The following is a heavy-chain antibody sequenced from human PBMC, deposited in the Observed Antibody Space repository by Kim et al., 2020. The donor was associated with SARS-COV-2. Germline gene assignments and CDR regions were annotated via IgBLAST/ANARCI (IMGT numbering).Heavy chain of an antibody. Sequence: SETLSLTCTVSGGSISSSSYYWGWIRQPPGKGLEWIGSIYYSGSTYYNPSLKSRVTISVDTSRNQFSLKLSSVTAADTAVYYCARRGGYYYGSGPILYY. V-gene: IGHV4-39*01. CDR2: IYYSGST. CDR1: GGSISSSSYY. D-gene: IGHD3-10*01. CDR3: ARRGGYYYGSGPILYY. J-gene: IGHJ6*01.